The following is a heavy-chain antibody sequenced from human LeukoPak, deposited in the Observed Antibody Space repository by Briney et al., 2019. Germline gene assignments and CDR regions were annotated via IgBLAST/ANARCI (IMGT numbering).Heavy chain of an antibody. Sequence: TSETLSLTCTVSGGSISNHYWSWIRQPAGKGLEWIGRINTSGSTNYNPSLKSRVTMSADTSKNQFSLQLSSVTATDTAVYYCARGRAVAEYWGQGILVTVSS. D-gene: IGHD6-19*01. J-gene: IGHJ4*02. CDR2: INTSGST. CDR1: GGSISNHY. CDR3: ARGRAVAEY. V-gene: IGHV4-4*07.